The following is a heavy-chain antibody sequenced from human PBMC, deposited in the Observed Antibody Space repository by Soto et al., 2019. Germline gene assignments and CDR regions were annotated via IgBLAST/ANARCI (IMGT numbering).Heavy chain of an antibody. D-gene: IGHD2-15*01. Sequence: GGSLRLSCAASGFTFDDYAMHWVRQAPGKGLEWVSLISWDGGSTYYADSVKGRFTISRDNSKNSLYLQMNSLRAEDTALYYCAKGSYCSGGSCVSNIDYWGQGTLVTVSS. V-gene: IGHV3-43D*03. J-gene: IGHJ4*02. CDR3: AKGSYCSGGSCVSNIDY. CDR1: GFTFDDYA. CDR2: ISWDGGST.